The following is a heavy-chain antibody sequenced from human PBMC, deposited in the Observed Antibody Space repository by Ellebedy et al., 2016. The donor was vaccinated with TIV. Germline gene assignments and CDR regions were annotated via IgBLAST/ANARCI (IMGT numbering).Heavy chain of an antibody. CDR3: ASLSIRLAASLDY. V-gene: IGHV4-39*01. CDR1: GGSISRGGDY. CDR2: IYYLGGT. Sequence: MPSETLSLTCTVSGGSISRGGDYWGWISQPPGKGLAWIGPIYYLGGTYYNPSLKSRHTMSVDTSKNQFSLKLSSLTAADTAVSYWASLSIRLAASLDYWGQGTLVAVSS. D-gene: IGHD6-19*01. J-gene: IGHJ4*02.